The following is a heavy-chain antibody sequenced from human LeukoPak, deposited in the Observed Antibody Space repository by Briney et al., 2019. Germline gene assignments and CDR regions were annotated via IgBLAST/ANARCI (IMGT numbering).Heavy chain of an antibody. V-gene: IGHV1-2*02. CDR1: GYTFTGYY. Sequence: ASVKVSCKASGYTFTGYYMHWVRQAPGQGLEWMGWINPNSGGTNYAQKFQGRVTMTRDTSISTAYMELSRLRSDDTAVYYCARDTGNPRYYYGMDVWGQGTTVTVSS. CDR3: ARDTGNPRYYYGMDV. CDR2: INPNSGGT. D-gene: IGHD2/OR15-2a*01. J-gene: IGHJ6*02.